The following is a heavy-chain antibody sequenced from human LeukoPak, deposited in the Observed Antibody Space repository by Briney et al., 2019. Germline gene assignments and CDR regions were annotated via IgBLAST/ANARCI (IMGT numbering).Heavy chain of an antibody. D-gene: IGHD3-16*02. V-gene: IGHV3-30-3*01. CDR1: GFTFSSYA. CDR3: VRDRYEIKSPSYYFDY. J-gene: IGHJ4*02. CDR2: ISYDGSNK. Sequence: PGGSLRLSCAASGFTFSSYAMHWVRQAPGKGLEWVAVISYDGSNKYYADSVKGRFTISRDNSKNTLYLQMNSLRAEDTAVYYCVRDRYEIKSPSYYFDYWGQGTLVTVSS.